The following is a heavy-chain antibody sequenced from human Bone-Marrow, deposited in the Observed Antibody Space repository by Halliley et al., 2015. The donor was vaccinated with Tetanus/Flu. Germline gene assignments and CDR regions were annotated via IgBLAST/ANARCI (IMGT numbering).Heavy chain of an antibody. CDR3: ARSSEISSHSFSD. CDR1: GFRVSDTD. V-gene: IGHV3-53*01. J-gene: IGHJ4*02. Sequence: SLRLSCTVSGFRVSDTDMHWVRQVPGKRLEWVSSLGGGSDIRSFYEESVRGRFTISRDTSTNVFHLDMKTVRAQDTAAYFCARSSEISSHSFSDWGRGILVVVSS. D-gene: IGHD3-22*01. CDR2: LGGGSDIRS.